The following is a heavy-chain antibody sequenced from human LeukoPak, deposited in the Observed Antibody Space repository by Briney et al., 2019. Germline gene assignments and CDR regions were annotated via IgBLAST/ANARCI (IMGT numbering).Heavy chain of an antibody. V-gene: IGHV3-11*04. CDR1: GFTFSDYY. Sequence: PGGSLRLSCAASGFTFSDYYMSWIRQAPGKGLEWVSYISSSSSTIYYADSVKGRFTISRDNAKNSLYLQMNSLRAEDTAVYYCARAVRDLLQDAFDIWGQGTMVTVSS. D-gene: IGHD5-24*01. J-gene: IGHJ3*02. CDR2: ISSSSSTI. CDR3: ARAVRDLLQDAFDI.